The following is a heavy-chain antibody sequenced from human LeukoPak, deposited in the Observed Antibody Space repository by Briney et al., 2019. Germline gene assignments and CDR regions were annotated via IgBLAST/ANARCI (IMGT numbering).Heavy chain of an antibody. CDR2: INHSRST. Sequence: SETLSLTCAVYGGSFSGYYWSWIRQPPGKGLEWIGEINHSRSTNYNPSLKSRVSISVDTSKNQFSLKLSSVTAADTAVYYCARGRGIAAAGTFDYWGQGTLVTVSS. V-gene: IGHV4-34*01. CDR3: ARGRGIAAAGTFDY. CDR1: GGSFSGYY. D-gene: IGHD6-13*01. J-gene: IGHJ4*02.